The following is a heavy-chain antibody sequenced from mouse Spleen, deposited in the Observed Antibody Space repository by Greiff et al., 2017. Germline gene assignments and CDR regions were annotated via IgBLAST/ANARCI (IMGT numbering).Heavy chain of an antibody. Sequence: VKLMESGAELVKPGTSVKLSCKASGYNFTSYWINWVKLRPGQGLEWIGDIYPGSGSTNYNEKFKSKATLTVDTSSSTAYMQLSSLASEDSALYYCARYYDYEGFAYWGQGTLVTVSA. CDR1: GYNFTSYW. J-gene: IGHJ3*01. V-gene: IGHV1-55*01. D-gene: IGHD2-4*01. CDR3: ARYYDYEGFAY. CDR2: IYPGSGST.